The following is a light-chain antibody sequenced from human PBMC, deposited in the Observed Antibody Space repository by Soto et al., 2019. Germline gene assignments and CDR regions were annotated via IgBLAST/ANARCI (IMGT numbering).Light chain of an antibody. CDR3: QEYNSVPLT. J-gene: IGKJ4*01. CDR2: GAS. V-gene: IGKV1-27*01. Sequence: DIQMTQSPSSLSASVGDRVTITCRASQGIGNYLAWFQQKPGKVPKLLIYGASALQPGVPSRCSGSGYGTDFTLTISSLQPEDVATYYCQEYNSVPLTFGGGVKVEIK. CDR1: QGIGNY.